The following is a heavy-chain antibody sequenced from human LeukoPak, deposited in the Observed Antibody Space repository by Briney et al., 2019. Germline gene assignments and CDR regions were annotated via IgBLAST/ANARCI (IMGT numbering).Heavy chain of an antibody. CDR2: INYGGST. J-gene: IGHJ3*01. Sequence: SETLSLTCGVSGYSISSGYYWNWIRQSPGKGLEWIGEINYGGSTKYTPSLEGRGTILIDTSKNQFSLKLTSVTAADTAVYYCARGFPPGSGSRGSHAFDVWGQGTMVTVSS. D-gene: IGHD6-19*01. V-gene: IGHV4-34*01. CDR3: ARGFPPGSGSRGSHAFDV. CDR1: GYSISSGYY.